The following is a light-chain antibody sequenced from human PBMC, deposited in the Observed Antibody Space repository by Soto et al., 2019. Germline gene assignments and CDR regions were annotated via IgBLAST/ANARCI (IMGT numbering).Light chain of an antibody. Sequence: QSVLTQPPSVSGSPGQTVTISCTGSSTNVGGYNDVPWYQQHPGTAPKLIIYGNSKRPSGVPDRFSGSKSGTSASLAITGLQAEDEADYYCYSYASSQSDVVFGGGTKLTVL. J-gene: IGLJ3*02. CDR3: YSYASSQSDVV. V-gene: IGLV1-40*01. CDR1: STNVGGYND. CDR2: GNS.